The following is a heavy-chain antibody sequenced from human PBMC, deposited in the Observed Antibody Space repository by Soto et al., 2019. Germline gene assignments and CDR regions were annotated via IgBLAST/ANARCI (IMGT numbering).Heavy chain of an antibody. CDR3: TRVRWYGMDV. D-gene: IGHD2-15*01. CDR2: IRSKAYGGTT. Sequence: GGSLRLSCTASGFTFGDYAMSWFRQAPGKGLGWVGFIRSKAYGGTTEYAASVKGRFTITRDDSKSIAYLQMNSLNTEDTAVYYCTRVRWYGMDVWGQGTTVTVSS. J-gene: IGHJ6*02. V-gene: IGHV3-49*03. CDR1: GFTFGDYA.